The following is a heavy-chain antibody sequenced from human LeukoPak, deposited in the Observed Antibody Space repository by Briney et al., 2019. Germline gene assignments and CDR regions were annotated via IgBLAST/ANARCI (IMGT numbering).Heavy chain of an antibody. CDR3: ARAIRSSGWYDY. J-gene: IGHJ4*02. CDR1: GDSVSNYY. D-gene: IGHD6-19*01. V-gene: IGHV4-59*02. CDR2: IYYSGST. Sequence: SETLSLTCTVSGDSVSNYYWTWIRQPPGKGLEWVGYIYYSGSTNYNPSLTSRVTISVDTSKNQFSLKLSSVTAADTAVYYCARAIRSSGWYDYWGQGTLVTVSS.